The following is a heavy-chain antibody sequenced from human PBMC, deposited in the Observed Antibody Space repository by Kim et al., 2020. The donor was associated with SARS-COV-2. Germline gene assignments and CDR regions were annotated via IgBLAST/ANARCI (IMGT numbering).Heavy chain of an antibody. Sequence: GGSLRLSCAASGFTFSSYSMNWVRQAPGKGLEWVSSISSSSSYIYYADSVKGRFTISRDNAKNSLYLQMNSLRAEDTAVYYCARALNRAYYYGSGGYYGYFDYWGQGTLVTVSS. CDR3: ARALNRAYYYGSGGYYGYFDY. D-gene: IGHD3-10*01. V-gene: IGHV3-21*01. J-gene: IGHJ4*02. CDR2: ISSSSSYI. CDR1: GFTFSSYS.